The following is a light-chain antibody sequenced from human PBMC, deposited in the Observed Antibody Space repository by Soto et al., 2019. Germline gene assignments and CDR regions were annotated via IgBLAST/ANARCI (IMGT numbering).Light chain of an antibody. Sequence: EIVLTQSPGTLSFSPGERGTLSCRASRSVSSSYLACYQQKPGHAPSLLIYCASSRATGIPDRFSGSGSGTDFTLTISRLEPEDFAVYYCQQYGSSPWTFGQGTKVDI. CDR2: CAS. V-gene: IGKV3-20*01. J-gene: IGKJ1*01. CDR1: RSVSSSY. CDR3: QQYGSSPWT.